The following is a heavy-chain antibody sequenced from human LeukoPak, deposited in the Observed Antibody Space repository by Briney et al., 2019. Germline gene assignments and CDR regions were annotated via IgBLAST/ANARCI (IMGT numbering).Heavy chain of an antibody. CDR3: AKGRGYCTGGSCYSDY. Sequence: LSGGSLRLSCAASGFTFNTYSISWVRQAPGKGLEWVSAISGGGGSTYYADSVKGRFTISRDNSKNTLYLQMNSLRVEDTAIYYCAKGRGYCTGGSCYSDYWGQGTLVTVSS. CDR2: ISGGGGST. J-gene: IGHJ4*02. D-gene: IGHD2-15*01. CDR1: GFTFNTYS. V-gene: IGHV3-23*01.